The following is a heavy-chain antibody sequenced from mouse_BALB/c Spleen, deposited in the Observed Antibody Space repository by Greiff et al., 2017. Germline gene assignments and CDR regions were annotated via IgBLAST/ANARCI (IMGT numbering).Heavy chain of an antibody. CDR2: IWAGGST. Sequence: VQLKESGPGLVAPSQSLSITCTVSGFSLNSYGVHWVRQPPGKGLEWLGVIWAGGSTNYNSALMSRLSISKDNSKSQVFLKMNSLQTDDTAMYYCARDKYYGNYGYFDVWGAGTTVTVSS. J-gene: IGHJ1*01. V-gene: IGHV2-9*02. CDR1: GFSLNSYG. D-gene: IGHD2-1*01. CDR3: ARDKYYGNYGYFDV.